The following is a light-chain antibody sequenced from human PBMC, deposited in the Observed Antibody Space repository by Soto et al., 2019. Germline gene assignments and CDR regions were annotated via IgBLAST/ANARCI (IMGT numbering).Light chain of an antibody. CDR1: GSDIGNYKS. J-gene: IGLJ2*01. CDR3: SSYAGSNNLI. CDR2: EVS. Sequence: QSALTPPPSASGSPGQSVTISCTGTGSDIGNYKSVSWYQQHPGKAPKVMIYEVSKRPSGVPDRFSGSKSGNTASLTVSGLQAEDEADYYCSSYAGSNNLIFGGGTK. V-gene: IGLV2-8*01.